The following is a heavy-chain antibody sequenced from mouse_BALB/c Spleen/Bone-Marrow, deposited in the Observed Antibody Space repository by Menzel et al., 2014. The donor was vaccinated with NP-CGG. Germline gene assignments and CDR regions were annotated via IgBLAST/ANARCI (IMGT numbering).Heavy chain of an antibody. V-gene: IGHV5-6-5*01. D-gene: IGHD2-4*01. J-gene: IGHJ3*01. CDR1: GFTFSSYA. Sequence: EVQLVESGGGLVKPGGSLKLSCAASGFTFSSYAMSWVRQTPEKRLEWVAPISSGGNTYYPDSMKGRFTISRDNARNILYLQMSSLRSEDTAMYYCARGGELRPWFAYWGQGTLVTVSA. CDR2: ISSGGNT. CDR3: ARGGELRPWFAY.